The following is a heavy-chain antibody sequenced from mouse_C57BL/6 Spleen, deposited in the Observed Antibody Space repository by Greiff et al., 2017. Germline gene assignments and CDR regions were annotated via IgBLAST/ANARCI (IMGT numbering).Heavy chain of an antibody. J-gene: IGHJ2*01. V-gene: IGHV1-72*01. CDR1: GYTFTSYW. Sequence: QVQLQQPGAELVKPGASVKLSCKASGYTFTSYWMHWVKQRPGRGLEWIGRIDPNSGGTKYNEKFKSKATLTVDKPSSTAYMQLSSLTSEDSAVYYCASAMVTTTDPLFDYWGQGTTLTVSS. CDR3: ASAMVTTTDPLFDY. D-gene: IGHD2-2*01. CDR2: IDPNSGGT.